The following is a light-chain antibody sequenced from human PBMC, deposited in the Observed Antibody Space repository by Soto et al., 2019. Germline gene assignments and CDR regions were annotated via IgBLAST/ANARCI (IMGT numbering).Light chain of an antibody. CDR3: QQYGSSLWT. Sequence: EIVLTQSPGTPSLSPGERATLSCRASQSVSSSYLAWYQQKPGQAPRLLIYGASGRATGIPDRFSGSGSGTDFTLTISRLEPEDFAVYYCQQYGSSLWTFGQGTRVEIK. CDR1: QSVSSSY. V-gene: IGKV3-20*01. CDR2: GAS. J-gene: IGKJ1*01.